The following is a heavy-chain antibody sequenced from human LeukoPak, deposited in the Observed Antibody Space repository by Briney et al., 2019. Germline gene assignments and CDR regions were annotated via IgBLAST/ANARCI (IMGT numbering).Heavy chain of an antibody. Sequence: ASVKVSCKASGSTFSSYAISWVRQAPGQGLEWMGGIIPIFGTANYAQKFQGRVTITTDESTSTAYMELSSLRSEDTAVYYCARESRGAHGADFDYWGQGTLVTVSS. J-gene: IGHJ4*02. CDR3: ARESRGAHGADFDY. CDR1: GSTFSSYA. D-gene: IGHD1-26*01. CDR2: IIPIFGTA. V-gene: IGHV1-69*05.